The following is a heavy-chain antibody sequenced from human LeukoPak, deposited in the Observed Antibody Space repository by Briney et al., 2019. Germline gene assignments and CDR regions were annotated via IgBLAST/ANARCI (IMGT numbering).Heavy chain of an antibody. J-gene: IGHJ4*02. CDR1: GFIVKSNS. Sequence: PGGSLRLSCAASGFIVKSNSMNWVRQAPGKGLDWVSIIYSGGSTYYADSVKGRFTISRDNSKNTLYLQMNSLRVEDTAVYYCTREVYSSGWYTDYWGQGTLVTVSS. CDR2: IYSGGST. V-gene: IGHV3-53*01. CDR3: TREVYSSGWYTDY. D-gene: IGHD6-19*01.